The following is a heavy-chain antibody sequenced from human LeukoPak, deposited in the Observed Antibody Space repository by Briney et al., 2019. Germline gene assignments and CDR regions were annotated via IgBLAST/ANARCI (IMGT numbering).Heavy chain of an antibody. CDR1: GGSFSNYY. J-gene: IGHJ4*02. CDR2: IDYSETT. V-gene: IGHV4-59*01. Sequence: SETLSLTCAVYGGSFSNYYWSWVRQPPGKGLEWIGYIDYSETTNYSPSLKSRVTMSVDTSNNQFALRLSSVNTADTAVYFCARSYSSGTFDYWGQGTLVTVSS. CDR3: ARSYSSGTFDY. D-gene: IGHD6-19*01.